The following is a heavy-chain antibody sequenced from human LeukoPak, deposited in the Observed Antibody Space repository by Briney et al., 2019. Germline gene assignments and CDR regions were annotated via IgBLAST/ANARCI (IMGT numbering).Heavy chain of an antibody. D-gene: IGHD4-23*01. J-gene: IGHJ6*03. V-gene: IGHV3-21*01. CDR2: ISSSSSYI. CDR1: GFTFSSYS. CDR3: ARDNDYGGNYYMDV. Sequence: GGSLRLSCAASGFTFSSYSMNWVRQAPGKGLEGVSSISSSSSYIYYADSVKGRFTISRDNAKNSLYLQMNSLRAEDTAVYYCARDNDYGGNYYMDVWGKGTTVTVSS.